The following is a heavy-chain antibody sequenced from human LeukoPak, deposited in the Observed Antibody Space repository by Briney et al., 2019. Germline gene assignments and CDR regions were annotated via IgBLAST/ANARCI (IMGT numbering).Heavy chain of an antibody. Sequence: GGSLRLSCAASGFTFSSHRMSWVRQAPGKGLEWVANINRDGSEKYFVDSVKGRFTISRDNAKNSLYLEMNSLGVEDTAVYYCARAALGIAVRDCWGQGTLVTVSS. CDR1: GFTFSSHR. J-gene: IGHJ4*02. CDR3: ARAALGIAVRDC. CDR2: INRDGSEK. D-gene: IGHD6-19*01. V-gene: IGHV3-7*03.